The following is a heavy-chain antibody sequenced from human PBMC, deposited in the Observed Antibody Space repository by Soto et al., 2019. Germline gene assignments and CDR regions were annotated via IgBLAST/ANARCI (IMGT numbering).Heavy chain of an antibody. V-gene: IGHV3-53*01. J-gene: IGHJ4*02. D-gene: IGHD6-19*01. Sequence: GGSLRLSCAASGFTVSGDYVSWVRQAPGKGLECVSVIHFGGNTYYADSVRGRFTVSRDNSKNTLYLQMNSLRVEDTAIYFCTKVSPQWLVHDYWGQGTLVTVSS. CDR3: TKVSPQWLVHDY. CDR1: GFTVSGDY. CDR2: IHFGGNT.